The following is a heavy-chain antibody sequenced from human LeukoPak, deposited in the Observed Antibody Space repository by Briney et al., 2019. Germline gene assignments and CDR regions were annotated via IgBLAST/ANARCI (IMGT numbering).Heavy chain of an antibody. D-gene: IGHD1-26*01. CDR1: GDSVSSNSAA. CDR2: TYYRSKWCN. V-gene: IGHV6-1*01. Sequence: SQTLSLTCAISGDSVSSNSAAWNWIRQSPSSGLEWLGRTYYRSKWCNDYAVSVKSRITINPDTSKNQFSLQLNSVTPEDTAVYYCASSSGSGSYWGFDPWGQGTLVTVSS. J-gene: IGHJ5*02. CDR3: ASSSGSGSYWGFDP.